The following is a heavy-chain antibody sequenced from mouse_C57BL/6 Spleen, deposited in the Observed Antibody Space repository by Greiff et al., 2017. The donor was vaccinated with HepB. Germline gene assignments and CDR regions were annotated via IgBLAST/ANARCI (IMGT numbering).Heavy chain of an antibody. CDR2: IDPSDSYT. V-gene: IGHV1-50*01. J-gene: IGHJ2*01. Sequence: VQLQQPGAELVKPGASVKLSCKASGYTFTSYWMQWVKQRPGQGLEWIGEIDPSDSYTNYNQKFKGKATLTVDTSSSTAYMQLSSLTSEDSAVYYCARWRNYYVDYWGQGTTLTVSS. CDR1: GYTFTSYW. CDR3: ARWRNYYVDY.